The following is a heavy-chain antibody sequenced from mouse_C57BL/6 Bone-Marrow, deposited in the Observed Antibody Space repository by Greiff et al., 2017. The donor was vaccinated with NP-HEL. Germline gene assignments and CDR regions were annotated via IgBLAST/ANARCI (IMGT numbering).Heavy chain of an antibody. D-gene: IGHD2-3*01. J-gene: IGHJ3*01. Sequence: EVKLVESGAELVRPGASVKLSCTASGFNIKDDYMHWVKQRPEQGLAWIGGIDPENGDTEYASKFQGKATITADTSSNTAYLQLSSLTSEDTAVYYCTTGWLLRFAYWGQGTLVTVSA. CDR2: IDPENGDT. V-gene: IGHV14-4*01. CDR1: GFNIKDDY. CDR3: TTGWLLRFAY.